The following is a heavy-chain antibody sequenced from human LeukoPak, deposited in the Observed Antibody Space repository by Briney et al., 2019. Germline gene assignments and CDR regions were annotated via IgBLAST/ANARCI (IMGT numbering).Heavy chain of an antibody. V-gene: IGHV4-39*07. Sequence: SSETLSLTCTVSGGSIRSISYYWGWLRQPPGKGLEWIGSIYYTGSTYYNPSLKSRVTMSIDTSKNQFSLKLSSVTAADTAVYYCARTGGSFYFYYYMDVWGKGTTVTVSS. CDR2: IYYTGST. D-gene: IGHD1-26*01. CDR1: GGSIRSISYY. J-gene: IGHJ6*03. CDR3: ARTGGSFYFYYYMDV.